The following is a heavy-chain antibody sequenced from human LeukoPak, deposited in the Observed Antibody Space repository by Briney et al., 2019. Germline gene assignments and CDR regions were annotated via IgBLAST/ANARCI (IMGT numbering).Heavy chain of an antibody. D-gene: IGHD6-13*01. V-gene: IGHV5-51*01. Sequence: GESLKISCKGSGYSFTSYWIAWVRQMPGKGLEWMGIIYPGDSDTRYSPSFQGQVTISADESISTAYLQWSSLQASDTARYYCARHLPYSNNWYATDYWGQGTLVTVSS. CDR2: IYPGDSDT. J-gene: IGHJ4*02. CDR3: ARHLPYSNNWYATDY. CDR1: GYSFTSYW.